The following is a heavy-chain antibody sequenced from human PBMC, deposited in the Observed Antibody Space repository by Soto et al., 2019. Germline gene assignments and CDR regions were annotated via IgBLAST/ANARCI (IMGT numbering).Heavy chain of an antibody. CDR2: INPSGGST. V-gene: IGHV1-46*01. D-gene: IGHD5-18*01. CDR1: GYTFTGYY. Sequence: ASVKVSCKASGYTFTGYYMHWVRQAPGQGLEWMGIINPSGGSTSYAQKFQGRVTMTRDTSTSTVYMELSSLRSEDTAVYYCARGPWIQLWLGYYYYYGMDVWGQGTTVTVSS. CDR3: ARGPWIQLWLGYYYYYGMDV. J-gene: IGHJ6*02.